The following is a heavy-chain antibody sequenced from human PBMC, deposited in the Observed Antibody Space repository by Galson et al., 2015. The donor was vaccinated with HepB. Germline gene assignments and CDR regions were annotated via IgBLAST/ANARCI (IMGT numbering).Heavy chain of an antibody. Sequence: SLRLSCAASGFSFITAWMSWVRQAPGRGLEWVGRIKSKAGGGTTDYAAPLKGRFTISRDDSENTLYLQIDSLKTEDTAVYYCGTDSGYYYGSTWGQGTLVTVSS. CDR2: IKSKAGGGTT. D-gene: IGHD3-10*01. CDR3: GTDSGYYYGST. J-gene: IGHJ4*02. V-gene: IGHV3-15*01. CDR1: GFSFITAW.